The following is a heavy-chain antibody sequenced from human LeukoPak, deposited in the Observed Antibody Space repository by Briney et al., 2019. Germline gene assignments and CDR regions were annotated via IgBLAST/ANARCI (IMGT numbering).Heavy chain of an antibody. J-gene: IGHJ4*02. CDR1: GFTFDDYT. V-gene: IGHV3-43*01. CDR3: ARWDDSSGYYPYYFDY. Sequence: GGSLRLSCAASGFTFDDYTMHWVRQAPGKGLEWVSLISWDGGSTYYADSVKGRFTISRDNAKKSLYLQMNSLRAEDTAVYYCARWDDSSGYYPYYFDYWGQGTLVTVSS. CDR2: ISWDGGST. D-gene: IGHD3-22*01.